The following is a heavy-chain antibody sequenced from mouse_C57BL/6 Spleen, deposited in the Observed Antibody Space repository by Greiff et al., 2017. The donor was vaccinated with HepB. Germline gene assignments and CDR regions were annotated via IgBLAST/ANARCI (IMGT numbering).Heavy chain of an antibody. V-gene: IGHV1-64*01. D-gene: IGHD1-1*01. J-gene: IGHJ2*01. CDR1: GYTFTSYW. CDR3: YTTVVCFDY. Sequence: QVQLQQSGAELVKPGASVKLSCKASGYTFTSYWMHWVKQRPGQGLEWIGKINPNSGSTNYNEKIKSKATLTVDKSSITAYMQLSSVTSEDSAVYDCYTTVVCFDYWGQGTTLTVSS. CDR2: INPNSGST.